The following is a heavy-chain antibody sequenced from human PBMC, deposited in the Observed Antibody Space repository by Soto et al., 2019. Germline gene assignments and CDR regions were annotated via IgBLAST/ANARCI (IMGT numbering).Heavy chain of an antibody. J-gene: IGHJ6*02. CDR2: ISSSSSYI. Sequence: GGSLRLSCAASGFTFSSYSMNWVRQAPGKGLEWVSSISSSSSYIYYADSVKGRFTISRDNAKNSLYLQMNSLRAEDTAVYYCARDLGIYCSSTSCSYGMNVWGQGTTVTVSS. D-gene: IGHD2-2*01. CDR1: GFTFSSYS. V-gene: IGHV3-21*01. CDR3: ARDLGIYCSSTSCSYGMNV.